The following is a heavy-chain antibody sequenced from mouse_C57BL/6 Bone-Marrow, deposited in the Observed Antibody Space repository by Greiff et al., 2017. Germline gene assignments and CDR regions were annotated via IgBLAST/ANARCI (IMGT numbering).Heavy chain of an antibody. V-gene: IGHV14-4*01. D-gene: IGHD1-1*01. CDR3: TGYYYGSTLYWYFDV. CDR2: IDPENGDT. J-gene: IGHJ1*03. Sequence: VQLQQPGAELVRPGASVKLSCTASGFNIKDDYMHWVKPRPEQGLEWIGWIDPENGDTEYASKFQGKATITADTSSNTSFLQLSSLTSEDTAVYYWTGYYYGSTLYWYFDVWGTGTTVTVSS. CDR1: GFNIKDDY.